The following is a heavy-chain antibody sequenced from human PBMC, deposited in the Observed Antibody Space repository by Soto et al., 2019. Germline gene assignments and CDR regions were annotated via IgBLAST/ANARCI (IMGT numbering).Heavy chain of an antibody. CDR1: GFTFSDHL. J-gene: IGHJ3*01. CDR2: INPDNGNT. V-gene: IGHV1-3*01. Sequence: QVQLVQSGAEVRKPGASVNISCRASGFTFSDHLINWVRQVPGQSLEWMGWINPDNGNTKYSQTFQGRVTISGHSAAGIGDVEVRDRAAEDTAVGYGAGDIGAGGPRANDAVEVWGQGPRVTVS. D-gene: IGHD6-25*01. CDR3: AGDIGAGGPRANDAVEV.